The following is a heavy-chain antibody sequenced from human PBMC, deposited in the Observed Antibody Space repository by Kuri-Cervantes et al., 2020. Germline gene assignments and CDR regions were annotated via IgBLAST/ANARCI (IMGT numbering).Heavy chain of an antibody. J-gene: IGHJ6*04. CDR3: ARALRAPMSPPLMDV. CDR1: GFTFSDYY. CDR2: ISSSGSTI. V-gene: IGHV3-11*04. Sequence: GESLKISCAASGFTFSDYYMSWIRQVPGKGLEWVSYISSSGSTIYYADSVKGRFTISRDNAKNSLYLQMNSLRAEDTAVYYCARALRAPMSPPLMDVWGKGTTVTVSS.